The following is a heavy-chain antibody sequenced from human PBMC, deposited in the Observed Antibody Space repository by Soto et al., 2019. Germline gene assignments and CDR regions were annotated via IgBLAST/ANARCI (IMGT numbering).Heavy chain of an antibody. CDR1: GYTFNMYG. D-gene: IGHD6-13*01. V-gene: IGHV1-18*01. J-gene: IGHJ4*02. Sequence: ASVKVSCKTSGYTFNMYGISWARQAPGQGLEWMGYVSTHDDETIYAQKFQGRITMTRDTYTTTAYMELRSLIFDDTAMYYCARDWYSDTSEISDYWGQGTLVTGSS. CDR3: ARDWYSDTSEISDY. CDR2: VSTHDDET.